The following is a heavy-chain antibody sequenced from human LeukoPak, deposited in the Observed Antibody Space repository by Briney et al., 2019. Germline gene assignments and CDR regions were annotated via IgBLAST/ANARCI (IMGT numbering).Heavy chain of an antibody. J-gene: IGHJ2*01. Sequence: GGPLRLSCEASGFAFSNYAMSWVRQAPGKGLEWVASISGSGGTTNYADSVKGRFTISRDNSRTTLYLQMNGLSAEDAAFYYYAKDFDSSGYHYWYFDLWGRGTLVAVSS. V-gene: IGHV3-23*01. CDR3: AKDFDSSGYHYWYFDL. CDR2: ISGSGGTT. CDR1: GFAFSNYA. D-gene: IGHD3-22*01.